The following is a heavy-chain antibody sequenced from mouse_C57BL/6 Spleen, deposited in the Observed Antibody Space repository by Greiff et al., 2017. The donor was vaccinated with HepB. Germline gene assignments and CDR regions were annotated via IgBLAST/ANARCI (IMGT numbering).Heavy chain of an antibody. CDR1: GFTFSDYY. V-gene: IGHV5-16*01. J-gene: IGHJ1*03. CDR3: ATVGNDVSYWYFDV. D-gene: IGHD2-12*01. CDR2: INYDGSST. Sequence: EVQVVESEGGLVQPGSSMKLSCTASGFTFSDYYMAWVRQVPEKGLEWVANINYDGSSTYYLDSLKSRFIISRDNAKNILYLQMSSLKSEDTATYYCATVGNDVSYWYFDVWGTGTTVTVSS.